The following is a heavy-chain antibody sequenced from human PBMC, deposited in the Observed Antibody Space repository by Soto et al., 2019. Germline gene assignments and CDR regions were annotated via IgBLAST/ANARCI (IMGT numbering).Heavy chain of an antibody. J-gene: IGHJ4*02. CDR3: ATPELYSSSSGTFEY. CDR2: IYYSGST. Sequence: SETLSLTCTVSGGSISSSSYCWGWIRQPPGRGLEWIGSIYYSGSTYYNPSLKSRVTISVDTSKNQFSLKLSSVTAADTAVYYCATPELYSSSSGTFEYWGQGTLVTVSS. D-gene: IGHD6-6*01. CDR1: GGSISSSSYC. V-gene: IGHV4-39*01.